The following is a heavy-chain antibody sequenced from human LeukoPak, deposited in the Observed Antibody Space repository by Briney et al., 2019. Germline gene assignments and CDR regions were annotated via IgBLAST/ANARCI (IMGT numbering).Heavy chain of an antibody. CDR1: GFKYNDYA. Sequence: HSGRSLRLSCVASGFKYNDYAMHWVRESPGKGLEWVSGLSWHSGSIGYADSVKGRFIISRDNDKNSLYLEMNSLRPEDSALYYCAKETKVGENLYYFDYWGRGTLVTVSS. CDR3: AKETKVGENLYYFDY. D-gene: IGHD1-26*01. V-gene: IGHV3-9*01. CDR2: LSWHSGSI. J-gene: IGHJ4*02.